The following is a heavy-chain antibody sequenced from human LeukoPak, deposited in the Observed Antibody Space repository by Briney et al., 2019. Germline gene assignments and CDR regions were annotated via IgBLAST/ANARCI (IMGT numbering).Heavy chain of an antibody. CDR1: GFTFSSYA. CDR3: ARCSGGSCYFGGDDAFDI. V-gene: IGHV3-23*01. D-gene: IGHD2-15*01. J-gene: IGHJ3*02. CDR2: ISSTGGTA. Sequence: GGSLRLSCAASGFTFSSYAMSWVRQAPGKGLEWVSAISSTGGTAYYADSVKGRFTISRDNSKNSLYLQMNSLRAEDTAVYYCARCSGGSCYFGGDDAFDIWGQGTMVTVSS.